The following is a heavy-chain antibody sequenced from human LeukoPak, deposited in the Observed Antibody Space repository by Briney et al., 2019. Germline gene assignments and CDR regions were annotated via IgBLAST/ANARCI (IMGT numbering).Heavy chain of an antibody. CDR1: GFTFSSYA. CDR2: ISGSGGST. D-gene: IGHD3-22*01. Sequence: GGSLRLSRAASGFTFSSYAMSWVRQAPGKGLEWVSAISGSGGSTYYADSVKGRFTISRDNSKNTLYLQMNSLRAEDTAVYYCAKVRDSSGYYLYYFDYWGQGTLVTVSS. J-gene: IGHJ4*02. CDR3: AKVRDSSGYYLYYFDY. V-gene: IGHV3-23*01.